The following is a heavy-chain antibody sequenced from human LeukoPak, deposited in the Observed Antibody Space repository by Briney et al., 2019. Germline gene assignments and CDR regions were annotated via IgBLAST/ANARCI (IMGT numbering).Heavy chain of an antibody. V-gene: IGHV1-2*02. CDR2: INPQSAGT. CDR3: ARSYCTGDCALGDY. D-gene: IGHD2-21*01. J-gene: IGHJ4*02. Sequence: GASVKVSCKASCYSFIDYYLHWVRQAPGQGREWMGWINPQSAGTNYAQRFQGRVTMTRDTSINTVYMELSRLTSDDTAVYFCARSYCTGDCALGDYWGQGTLVTVSS. CDR1: CYSFIDYY.